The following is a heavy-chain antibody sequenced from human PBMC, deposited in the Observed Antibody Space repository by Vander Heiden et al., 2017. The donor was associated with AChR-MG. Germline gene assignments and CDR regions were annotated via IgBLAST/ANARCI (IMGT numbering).Heavy chain of an antibody. Sequence: EVQLVESGGGLVKPGGSLRLSCAASGFPFSSYSMNWVRQAPGKGLEWVSSISSSSSYRYYADSVKGRFTISRDNAKNSLYLQMNSLRAEDTAVYYCARDREDSSGWYTRYFQHWGQGTLVTVSS. CDR1: GFPFSSYS. CDR2: ISSSSSYR. CDR3: ARDREDSSGWYTRYFQH. V-gene: IGHV3-21*01. D-gene: IGHD6-19*01. J-gene: IGHJ1*01.